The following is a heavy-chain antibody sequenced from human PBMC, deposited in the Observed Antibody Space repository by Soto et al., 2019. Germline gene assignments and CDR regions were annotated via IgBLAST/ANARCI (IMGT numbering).Heavy chain of an antibody. CDR3: ARGVRSGGRCNLDY. CDR2: IDHSGST. J-gene: IGHJ4*02. CDR1: GGSFSGYY. V-gene: IGHV4-34*01. D-gene: IGHD2-15*01. Sequence: SETPSLTCAVYGGSFSGYYWSWIRQSPAKGLEWIGEIDHSGSTNYNPSLESRVTISVDTSKNQFSLRLTSVTAADTAVFYCARGVRSGGRCNLDYWGQGMRVTVSS.